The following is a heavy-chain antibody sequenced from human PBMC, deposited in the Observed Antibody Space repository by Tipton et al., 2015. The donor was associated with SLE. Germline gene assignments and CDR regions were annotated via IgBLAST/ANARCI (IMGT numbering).Heavy chain of an antibody. J-gene: IGHJ3*01. CDR2: IYYSGST. Sequence: GLVKPSETLSLSCAVSGYSISSGYYWGWIRQPPGKGLEWIGYIYYSGSTYYNPSLRSRVTISADPSKNHFSLKLTSVTAADTAIYYCASTITSYAFDFWGQGTLVTVSS. V-gene: IGHV4-38-2*01. D-gene: IGHD3-10*01. CDR3: ASTITSYAFDF. CDR1: GYSISSGYY.